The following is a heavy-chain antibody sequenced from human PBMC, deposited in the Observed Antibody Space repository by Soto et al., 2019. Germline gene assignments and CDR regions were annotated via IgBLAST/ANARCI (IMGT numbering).Heavy chain of an antibody. CDR2: IYYDGSNE. CDR1: GFMFSYYG. J-gene: IGHJ6*01. CDR3: ARWWNDEEWVETMDV. D-gene: IGHD1-1*01. Sequence: GGSLRLSCGASGFMFSYYGMHWVRQAPGKGLEWVAVIYYDGSNEHYSESVRGRFTISRDNSKNMLYLQMNSLRAEDTATYYCARWWNDEEWVETMDVWGQGTTVTVSS. V-gene: IGHV3-33*01.